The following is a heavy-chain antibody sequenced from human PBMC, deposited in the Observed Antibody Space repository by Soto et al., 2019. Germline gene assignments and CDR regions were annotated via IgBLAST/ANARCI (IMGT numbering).Heavy chain of an antibody. J-gene: IGHJ5*02. Sequence: SGGSLRLSCAASGFTFSSYSMNWVRQAPGKGLEWVSSISSSSSYIYYADSVKGRFTISRDNAKNSLYLQMNSLRAEDTAVYYCARDSGYSYGPHGNWFDPWGQGTLVTVSS. CDR1: GFTFSSYS. CDR2: ISSSSSYI. CDR3: ARDSGYSYGPHGNWFDP. V-gene: IGHV3-21*01. D-gene: IGHD5-18*01.